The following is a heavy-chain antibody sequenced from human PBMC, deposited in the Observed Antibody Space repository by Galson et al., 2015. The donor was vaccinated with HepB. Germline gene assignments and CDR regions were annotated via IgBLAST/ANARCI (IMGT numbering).Heavy chain of an antibody. CDR1: GFTLSSYA. V-gene: IGHV3-21*01. D-gene: IGHD5-12*01. J-gene: IGHJ4*02. Sequence: SLRLSCAASGFTLSSYAMSWVRQAPGKGLEWVSSISSSSSFIYYADSVKGRFIISRDNAKNSLYLQMNSLRAEDTAVYYCARENKWLDYWGQGTLVTVSS. CDR2: ISSSSSFI. CDR3: ARENKWLDY.